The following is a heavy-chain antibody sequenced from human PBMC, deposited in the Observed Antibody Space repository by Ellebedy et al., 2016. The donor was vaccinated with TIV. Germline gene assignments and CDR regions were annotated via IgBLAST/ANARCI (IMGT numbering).Heavy chain of an antibody. CDR1: GYTFTGYY. D-gene: IGHD3-10*01. CDR2: INPNSGGT. CDR3: ARSEAWPSLVPILPFDY. Sequence: ASVKVSCKASGYTFTGYYMHWVRQAPGQGLEWMGWINPNSGGTNYARKFQGRVTMTRDTSISTAYMELSRLRSDDTAVYYCARSEAWPSLVPILPFDYWGQGTLVTVSS. J-gene: IGHJ4*02. V-gene: IGHV1-2*02.